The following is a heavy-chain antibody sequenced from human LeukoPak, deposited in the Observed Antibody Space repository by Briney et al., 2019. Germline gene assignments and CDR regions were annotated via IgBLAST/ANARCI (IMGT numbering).Heavy chain of an antibody. J-gene: IGHJ4*02. V-gene: IGHV4-59*01. CDR3: ARGSPYSSSFCFDY. CDR2: IYYSGST. CDR1: GGPISSYY. Sequence: SETLSPTCTVSGGPISSYYWSWIRQPPGKGLEWIGYIYYSGSTNYNPSLKSRVTISVDTSKNQFSLKLSSVTAADTAVYYCARGSPYSSSFCFDYWGQGTLVTVSS. D-gene: IGHD6-6*01.